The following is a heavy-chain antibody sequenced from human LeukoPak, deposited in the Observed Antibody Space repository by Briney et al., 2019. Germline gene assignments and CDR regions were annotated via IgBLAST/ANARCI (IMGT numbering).Heavy chain of an antibody. D-gene: IGHD2-15*01. CDR2: INPIGGST. Sequence: ASVKLSCKASGYTFTSYYMHWVRQAPGQGLEWVGIINPIGGSTSYAQYVQGRFTMTRDTSTSTVYMELSSLRSEDAAVYYCARAEDCSGGSCYRPRGIYGMDVWGKGTTVTVSS. J-gene: IGHJ6*04. V-gene: IGHV1-46*04. CDR1: GYTFTSYY. CDR3: ARAEDCSGGSCYRPRGIYGMDV.